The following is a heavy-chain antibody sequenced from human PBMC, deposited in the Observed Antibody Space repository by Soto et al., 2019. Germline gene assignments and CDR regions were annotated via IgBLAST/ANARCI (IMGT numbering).Heavy chain of an antibody. Sequence: QVQLVQSGTEVKEHGSSVKVSCKASGGTFRNYPINWVRQAPGQGLEWMGSIFPLTDIPDYAQNFQARLTISADKSTSTAYMELSSLTSDDTAMYFCARGPLVVLNYFESWGQGTLVTVSS. CDR3: ARGPLVVLNYFES. CDR1: GGTFRNYP. V-gene: IGHV1-69*02. CDR2: IFPLTDIP. J-gene: IGHJ4*02.